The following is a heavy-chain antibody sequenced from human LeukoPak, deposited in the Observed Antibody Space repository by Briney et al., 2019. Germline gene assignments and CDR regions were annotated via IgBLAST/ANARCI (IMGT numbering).Heavy chain of an antibody. D-gene: IGHD3-16*01. Sequence: ASVKVSCKASGYTFTGYYIHWVRQAPGQGLEWMGWINPNSGDTNYAQKFQGRVTMTRDTSINTVYVELSRLRSDDTAVFYCARDYQAGGDYWGQGTLVTVSS. CDR2: INPNSGDT. V-gene: IGHV1-2*02. J-gene: IGHJ4*02. CDR3: ARDYQAGGDY. CDR1: GYTFTGYY.